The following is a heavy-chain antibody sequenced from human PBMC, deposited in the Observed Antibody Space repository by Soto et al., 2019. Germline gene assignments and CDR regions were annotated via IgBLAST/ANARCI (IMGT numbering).Heavy chain of an antibody. V-gene: IGHV3-23*01. D-gene: IGHD6-13*01. Sequence: GGSLRLSCAASGSTFSSYAMSWVRQAPGKGLEWVSAISGSDGSSTSYADSVKGRFTISRDNAKNTLYLQMNSLRAEDTAVYYCARTSPAAAGSFDYWGQGTLVTVSS. CDR3: ARTSPAAAGSFDY. CDR1: GSTFSSYA. CDR2: ISGSDGSST. J-gene: IGHJ4*02.